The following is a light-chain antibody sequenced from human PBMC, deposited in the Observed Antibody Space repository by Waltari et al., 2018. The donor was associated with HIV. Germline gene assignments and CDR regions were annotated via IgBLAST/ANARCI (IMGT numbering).Light chain of an antibody. CDR3: QRYNSAPYT. Sequence: DVQMTQSPSSLSASVGDRVTITCRASHDISDYLAWYQQKPGTAPKLLLHTASTLQSGVPSRFGGSGSGTEFTLTISSLQTEDVATYFCQRYNSAPYTFGQGTKLEIK. CDR2: TAS. CDR1: HDISDY. V-gene: IGKV1-27*01. J-gene: IGKJ2*01.